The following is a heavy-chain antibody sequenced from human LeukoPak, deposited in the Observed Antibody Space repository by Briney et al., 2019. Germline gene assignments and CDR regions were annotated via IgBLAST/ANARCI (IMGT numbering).Heavy chain of an antibody. Sequence: ASVKVSCKASGYTFTSYDINWVRQATGQGLEWMGWMNPNSGNTGYAQKFQGRVTMTRNTSISTAYMELSSLGSEDTAVYYCARGFGYSSSWYYYYYYGMDVWGQGTTVTVSS. J-gene: IGHJ6*02. D-gene: IGHD6-13*01. V-gene: IGHV1-8*01. CDR3: ARGFGYSSSWYYYYYYGMDV. CDR2: MNPNSGNT. CDR1: GYTFTSYD.